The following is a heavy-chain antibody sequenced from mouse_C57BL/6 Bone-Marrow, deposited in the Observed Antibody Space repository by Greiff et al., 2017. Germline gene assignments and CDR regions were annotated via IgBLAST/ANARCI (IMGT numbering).Heavy chain of an antibody. J-gene: IGHJ2*01. CDR3: ASPIATVVADY. CDR2: IYPRSGNT. D-gene: IGHD1-1*01. V-gene: IGHV1-81*01. Sequence: VKLMESGAELARPGASVKLSCKASGYTFTSYGISWVKQRTGQGLEWIGEIYPRSGNTYYNEKFKGKATLTADKSSSTAYMELRSLTSEDSAVYFCASPIATVVADYGGQGTTLTVSS. CDR1: GYTFTSYG.